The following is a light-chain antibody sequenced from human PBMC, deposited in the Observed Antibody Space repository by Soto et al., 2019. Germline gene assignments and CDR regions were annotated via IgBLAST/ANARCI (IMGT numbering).Light chain of an antibody. CDR1: QSVSRY. CDR2: GAS. V-gene: IGKV3-20*01. J-gene: IGKJ1*01. Sequence: EIMLTQSPATLSLSPGERATLSCRASQSVSRYLAWYQQKPGQAPRLLIYGASNRATGIPDRFSGSGSGTDFTLTISRLEPEDFAVYYCQQYGSSGTFGQGTKVDI. CDR3: QQYGSSGT.